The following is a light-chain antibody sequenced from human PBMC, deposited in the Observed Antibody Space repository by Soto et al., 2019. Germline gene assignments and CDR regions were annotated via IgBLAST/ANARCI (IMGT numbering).Light chain of an antibody. V-gene: IGLV2-14*01. CDR1: SSDVGGYKY. Sequence: QSALTQPASVSGSPGQSITISYTGTSSDVGGYKYVSWYQQHPGKAPKLMIYEVSNRPSGVSTRFSGSKSGNTASLTISGLQAEDEADYYCSSYTSSSTLVFGPGTKLTVL. J-gene: IGLJ1*01. CDR2: EVS. CDR3: SSYTSSSTLV.